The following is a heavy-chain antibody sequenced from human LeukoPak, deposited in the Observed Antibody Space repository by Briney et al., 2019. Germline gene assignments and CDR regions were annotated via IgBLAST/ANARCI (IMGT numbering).Heavy chain of an antibody. V-gene: IGHV4-39*01. J-gene: IGHJ3*02. CDR3: ARQFVVEPAAAIGGAFDI. CDR1: GGSISSSSYY. D-gene: IGHD2-2*01. CDR2: IDYSGST. Sequence: SETLSLTCTVSGGSISSSSYYWGWIRQPPGKGLEWIGSIDYSGSTYYNPSLKSRVTISVDTSKNQFSLKLSSVTAADTAVYYCARQFVVEPAAAIGGAFDIWGQGTMVTVSS.